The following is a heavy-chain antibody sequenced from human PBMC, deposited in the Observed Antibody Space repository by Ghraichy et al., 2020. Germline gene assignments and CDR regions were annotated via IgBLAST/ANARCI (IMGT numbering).Heavy chain of an antibody. CDR3: ARGRADFWSGYSRNWFDP. D-gene: IGHD3-3*01. V-gene: IGHV4-34*01. CDR1: GGSFSGYY. J-gene: IGHJ5*02. CDR2: INHSGST. Sequence: PETLSLTCAVYGGSFSGYYWSWIRQPPGKGLEWIGEINHSGSTNYNPSLKSRVTISVDTSKNQFSLKLSSVTAADTAVYYCARGRADFWSGYSRNWFDPWGQGTLVTVSS.